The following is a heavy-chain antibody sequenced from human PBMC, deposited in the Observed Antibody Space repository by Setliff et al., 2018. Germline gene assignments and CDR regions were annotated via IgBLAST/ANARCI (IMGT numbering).Heavy chain of an antibody. Sequence: PGGSLRLSCAASGFTISSSAMSWVRQAPGKGLEWVSAISGSGGSTYYADSVKGRFTISRDNSKNTLYLRMNSLRVEDTAVYYCARDTQGDGNYLMDVWGKGTTVTVSS. D-gene: IGHD1-1*01. V-gene: IGHV3-23*01. J-gene: IGHJ6*03. CDR1: GFTISSSA. CDR3: ARDTQGDGNYLMDV. CDR2: ISGSGGST.